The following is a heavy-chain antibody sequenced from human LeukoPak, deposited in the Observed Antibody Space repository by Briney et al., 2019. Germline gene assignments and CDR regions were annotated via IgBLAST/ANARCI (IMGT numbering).Heavy chain of an antibody. CDR3: ARERVYSSSSYYFDY. D-gene: IGHD6-13*01. CDR2: IYYSGST. V-gene: IGHV4-30-4*02. CDR1: GGSISSGDYY. Sequence: SETLSLTCTVSGGSISSGDYYWSWIRQPPGKGLEWIGYIYYSGSTYYNPSLKSRVTISVDTSKNQFSLKLSSVTAADTAVYYCARERVYSSSSYYFDYWGQGTLVTVSS. J-gene: IGHJ4*02.